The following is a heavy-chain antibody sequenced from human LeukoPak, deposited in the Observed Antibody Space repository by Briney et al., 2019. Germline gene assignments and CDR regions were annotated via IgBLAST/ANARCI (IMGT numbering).Heavy chain of an antibody. J-gene: IGHJ4*02. D-gene: IGHD3-22*01. CDR3: AKVGSSGYYQTFFDY. Sequence: PGGSLRLSCAASGFTFSNAWMSWVRQAPGKGLEWVSAISGSGGSTYYADSVKGRFTISRDNSKNTLYLQMNSLRAEDTAVYYCAKVGSSGYYQTFFDYWGQGTLVTVSS. V-gene: IGHV3-23*01. CDR1: GFTFSNAW. CDR2: ISGSGGST.